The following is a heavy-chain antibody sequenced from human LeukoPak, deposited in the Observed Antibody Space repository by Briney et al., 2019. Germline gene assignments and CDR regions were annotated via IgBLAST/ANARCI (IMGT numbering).Heavy chain of an antibody. Sequence: GESLKISCAASGFTFSSYAMSWVRQAPGKGLEWVSAISGSGGSTYYADSVKGRFTISRDNSKNTLYLQMNSLRAEDTAVYYCAKDRYYPLDAFDIWGQGTMVTVSS. CDR1: GFTFSSYA. D-gene: IGHD2-21*01. J-gene: IGHJ3*02. CDR3: AKDRYYPLDAFDI. V-gene: IGHV3-23*01. CDR2: ISGSGGST.